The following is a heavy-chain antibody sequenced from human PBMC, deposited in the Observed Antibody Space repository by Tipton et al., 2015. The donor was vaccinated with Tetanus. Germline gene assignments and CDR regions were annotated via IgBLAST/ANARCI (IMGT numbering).Heavy chain of an antibody. CDR1: GGSIDRSTWY. CDR3: ARDQARGARGWNYFDY. D-gene: IGHD1-26*01. V-gene: IGHV4-31*11. CDR2: IYNSGST. Sequence: TLSLTCAVSGGSIDRSTWYWGWIRHSPGKGLEWIGDIYNSGSTYYNPSLKSRVTISVDTSKNQFSLKLNSVTAADTAVYYCARDQARGARGWNYFDYWGQGSLVTVSS. J-gene: IGHJ4*02.